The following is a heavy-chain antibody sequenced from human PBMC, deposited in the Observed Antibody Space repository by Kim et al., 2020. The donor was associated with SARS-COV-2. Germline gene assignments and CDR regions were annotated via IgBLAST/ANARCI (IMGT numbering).Heavy chain of an antibody. D-gene: IGHD5-18*01. CDR1: GGSISSGGYY. CDR3: AREGPVDTRGDAFDI. CDR2: IYYSGST. J-gene: IGHJ3*02. V-gene: IGHV4-31*03. Sequence: SETLSLTCTVSGGSISSGGYYWSWIRQHPGKGLEWIGYIYYSGSTYYNPSLKSRVTISVDTSKNQFSLKLSSVTAADTAVYYCAREGPVDTRGDAFDIWGQGTMVTVSS.